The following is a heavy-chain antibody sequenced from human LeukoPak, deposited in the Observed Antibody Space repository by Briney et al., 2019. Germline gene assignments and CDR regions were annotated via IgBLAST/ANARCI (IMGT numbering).Heavy chain of an antibody. V-gene: IGHV1-18*01. CDR2: ISAYNGNT. Sequence: ASVKVSCKASGYTFTSYGISWVRQAPGQGLEWMGWISAYNGNTDYAQKLQGRVTMTTDTPTSTAYMELRSLRSDDTAVYYCARLYYGSGSSGFGGHWFDPWGQGTLVTVSS. CDR3: ARLYYGSGSSGFGGHWFDP. CDR1: GYTFTSYG. D-gene: IGHD3-10*01. J-gene: IGHJ5*02.